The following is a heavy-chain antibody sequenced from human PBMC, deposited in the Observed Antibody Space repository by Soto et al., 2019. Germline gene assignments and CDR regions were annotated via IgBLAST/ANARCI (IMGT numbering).Heavy chain of an antibody. V-gene: IGHV3-33*01. Sequence: QVQLVESGGGVVQPGRSLRLSCAASGFIFSNYGMHWVRQAPGKGLEWVAVIWYDGSNKYYGDSVKGRFTISRDNSKNTLYLQMNSLTAEDTAAYYWARDPAGDYVGHWGQGTLVTVS. D-gene: IGHD4-17*01. CDR1: GFIFSNYG. CDR3: ARDPAGDYVGH. CDR2: IWYDGSNK. J-gene: IGHJ4*02.